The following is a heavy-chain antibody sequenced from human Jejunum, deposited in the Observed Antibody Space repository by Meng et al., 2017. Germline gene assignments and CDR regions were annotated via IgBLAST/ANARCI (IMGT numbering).Heavy chain of an antibody. CDR2: ISAYNGNT. J-gene: IGHJ4*02. V-gene: IGHV1-18*01. D-gene: IGHD1-26*01. CDR3: AKDEGTTTAFDH. CDR1: GYTFTSYG. Sequence: QVQLVQSGAEVKKPGASVKVSCKASGYTFTSYGISWVRQAPGQGLEWMGWISAYNGNTNYAQKFQGRVTMTRATSTAYMDLSSLTSDDTAVYYCAKDEGTTTAFDHWGQGTLVTVSS.